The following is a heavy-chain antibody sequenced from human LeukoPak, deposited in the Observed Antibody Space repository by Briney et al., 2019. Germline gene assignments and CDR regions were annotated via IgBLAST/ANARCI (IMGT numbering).Heavy chain of an antibody. V-gene: IGHV4-39*07. CDR1: GGSISSSSYY. J-gene: IGHJ4*02. Sequence: SETLSLTCTVSGGSISSSSYYWGWIRQPPGKGLEWIGSMHSSGSTYYNPSLKSRVTISIDTSKNQFSLKLSSVTAADTAVYYCARGQVAVFDYWGQGTLVTVSS. CDR3: ARGQVAVFDY. CDR2: MHSSGST. D-gene: IGHD6-19*01.